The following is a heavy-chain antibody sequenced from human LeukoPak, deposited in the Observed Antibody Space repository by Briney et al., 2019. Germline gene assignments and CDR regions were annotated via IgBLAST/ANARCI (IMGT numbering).Heavy chain of an antibody. J-gene: IGHJ1*01. Sequence: SVKVSCKASGGTFSSYAISWVRQAPGQGLEWMGGIIPIFGTANYAQKFQGRVTITADESTSTAYMELSSLRSEDTAVYYCARGVEYSSSSLPTSPAYEYSQHWGQGTLVTVSS. V-gene: IGHV1-69*13. CDR3: ARGVEYSSSSLPTSPAYEYSQH. CDR1: GGTFSSYA. CDR2: IIPIFGTA. D-gene: IGHD6-6*01.